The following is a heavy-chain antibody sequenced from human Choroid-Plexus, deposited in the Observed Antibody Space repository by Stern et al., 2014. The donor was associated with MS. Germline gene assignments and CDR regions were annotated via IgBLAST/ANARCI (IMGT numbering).Heavy chain of an antibody. CDR1: GFTFGRCA. CDR3: AKDRQYLTYFFDH. J-gene: IGHJ5*02. CDR2: VSYDGSNK. V-gene: IGHV3-30*18. Sequence: QLVESGGGVVQPGRPLRLSCVASGFTFGRCAMHWVRQAPGKGLEWVAGVSYDGSNKYYADSVKGRFTISRDNSQNTLYMQMSSLRPEDTAVYYCAKDRQYLTYFFDHWGQGSLVTVSS. D-gene: IGHD2/OR15-2a*01.